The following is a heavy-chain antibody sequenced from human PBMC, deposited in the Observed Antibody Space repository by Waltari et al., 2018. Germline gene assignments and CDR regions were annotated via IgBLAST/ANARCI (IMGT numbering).Heavy chain of an antibody. D-gene: IGHD2-8*02. Sequence: EVQLVESGGGLVQPGGSLRLSCAASGFTFSNYWMHWVRQAPGKGLVWVSRSDTDGMTTDYADSVKGRFIISRDNARNTLYLQVNSLRAEDTAIYYCGSDLTGVQDFWGPGTLVTVSS. J-gene: IGHJ4*02. CDR3: GSDLTGVQDF. CDR1: GFTFSNYW. V-gene: IGHV3-74*01. CDR2: SDTDGMTT.